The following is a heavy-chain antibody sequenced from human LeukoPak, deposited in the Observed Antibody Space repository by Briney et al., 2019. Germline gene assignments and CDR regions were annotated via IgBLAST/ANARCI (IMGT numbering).Heavy chain of an antibody. CDR2: ISGSGGST. CDR3: AKAYSSGWYGNGYFDY. CDR1: GFTFSSYA. V-gene: IGHV3-23*01. J-gene: IGHJ4*02. Sequence: GGSLRLPCAASGFTFSSYAMGWVRQAPGKGPEWVSAISGSGGSTYYADSVKGRFTISRDNSKNTLYLQMNSLRAEDTAVYYCAKAYSSGWYGNGYFDYWGQGTLVTVSS. D-gene: IGHD6-19*01.